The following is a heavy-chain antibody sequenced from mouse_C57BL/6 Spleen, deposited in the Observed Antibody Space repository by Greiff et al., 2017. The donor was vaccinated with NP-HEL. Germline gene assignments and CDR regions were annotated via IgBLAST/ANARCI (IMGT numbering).Heavy chain of an antibody. CDR2: INPNNGGT. CDR3: ERYGYNGRLDY. V-gene: IGHV1-18*01. Sequence: VQLQQSGPELVKPGASVKIPCKASGYTFTDYYMDWVKQSPGKSLEWIGDINPNNGGTIYNQKFKGKATLTVDKSSSTAYMELRSLTSEDTAVXYCERYGYNGRLDYWGQGTTLTVSS. CDR1: GYTFTDYY. D-gene: IGHD1-1*01. J-gene: IGHJ2*01.